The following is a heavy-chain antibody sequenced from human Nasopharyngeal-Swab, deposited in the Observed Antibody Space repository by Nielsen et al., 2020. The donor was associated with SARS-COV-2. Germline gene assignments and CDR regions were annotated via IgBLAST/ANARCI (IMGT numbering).Heavy chain of an antibody. J-gene: IGHJ6*02. Sequence: GGSLKISCAASGFTFSSYAMHWVRQAPGKGLEWVAVISYDGSNKYYADSVKGRFTISRDNSKNTLYLQMNSLRAEDTAVYYCARTYDSSGYWVWYYYYGMDVWGQGTTVTVSS. V-gene: IGHV3-30-3*01. CDR2: ISYDGSNK. D-gene: IGHD3-22*01. CDR3: ARTYDSSGYWVWYYYYGMDV. CDR1: GFTFSSYA.